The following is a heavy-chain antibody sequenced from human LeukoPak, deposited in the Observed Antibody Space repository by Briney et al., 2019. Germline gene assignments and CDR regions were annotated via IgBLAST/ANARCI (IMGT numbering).Heavy chain of an antibody. D-gene: IGHD6-13*01. J-gene: IGHJ4*02. CDR2: INDYTGDT. CDR1: GGSFTDYF. Sequence: SETLSLTCTVFGGSFTDYFWTWIRHSPGKGLEWIGEINDYTGDTKYNPSLNSRVSISLEKSKNQLSLKLSSVTAADTAVYYCARDSSSYRYWGQGTLVTVSS. V-gene: IGHV4-34*01. CDR3: ARDSSSYRY.